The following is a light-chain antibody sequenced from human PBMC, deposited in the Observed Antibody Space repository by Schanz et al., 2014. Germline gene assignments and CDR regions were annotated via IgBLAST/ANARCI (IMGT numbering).Light chain of an antibody. Sequence: SALTQPASVSGSPGQSITISCTGTSSDVGGYSYVSWYQQHPGKVPKLMIYDVRNRPSGISNRFSGSKSGNTASLTISGLQAEDEADYYCSSYTSSFTHVFGTGTKLTVL. CDR3: SSYTSSFTHV. J-gene: IGLJ1*01. V-gene: IGLV2-14*01. CDR2: DVR. CDR1: SSDVGGYSY.